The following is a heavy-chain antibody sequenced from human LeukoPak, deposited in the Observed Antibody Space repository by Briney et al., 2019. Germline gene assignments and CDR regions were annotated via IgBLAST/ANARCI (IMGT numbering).Heavy chain of an antibody. J-gene: IGHJ3*02. Sequence: ASVKVSCKASGYTFTGYYMHWVRQAPGQGLEWMGWINPNSGNTGYAQKFQGRVTMTRNTSISTAYMELSSLRSEDTAVYYCAREQGGPFDIWGQGTMVTVSS. CDR2: INPNSGNT. CDR1: GYTFTGYY. CDR3: AREQGGPFDI. D-gene: IGHD1-26*01. V-gene: IGHV1-8*02.